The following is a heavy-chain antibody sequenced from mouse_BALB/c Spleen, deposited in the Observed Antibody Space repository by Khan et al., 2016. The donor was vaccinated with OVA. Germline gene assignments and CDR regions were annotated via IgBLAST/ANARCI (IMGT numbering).Heavy chain of an antibody. J-gene: IGHJ2*01. D-gene: IGHD2-1*01. CDR3: TRNGFGNYESWDY. V-gene: IGHV1-5*01. Sequence: VRLQQSGTVLARPGASVKMSCKASGYTFTSYWMHWVKQRPGQGLEWIGAIYPGNSDTNSNQKFKGKAKLTAVTSTSNASLELNSLQNEDSAVYYSTRNGFGNYESWDYWGQGTTLTVSS. CDR2: IYPGNSDT. CDR1: GYTFTSYW.